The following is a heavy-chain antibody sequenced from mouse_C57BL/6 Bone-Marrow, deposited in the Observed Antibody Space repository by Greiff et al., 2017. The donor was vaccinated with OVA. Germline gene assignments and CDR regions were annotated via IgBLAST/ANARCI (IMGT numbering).Heavy chain of an antibody. J-gene: IGHJ2*01. CDR2: IWSGGSP. CDR1: GFSLTIYG. CDR3: ARKGDYYGNSYFDY. Sequence: VQLQESGPGLVQPSQSLSITCTVSGFSLTIYGVHWVRQSPGKGLEWLGVIWSGGSPDYNAAFISRLSISKDNSKSQVFFKMNSLQADDTDIYYCARKGDYYGNSYFDYWGQGTTLTVAS. D-gene: IGHD2-1*01. V-gene: IGHV2-2*01.